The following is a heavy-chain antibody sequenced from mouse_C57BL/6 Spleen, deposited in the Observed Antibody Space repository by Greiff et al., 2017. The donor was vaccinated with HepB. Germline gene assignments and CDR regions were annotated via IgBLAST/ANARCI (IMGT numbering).Heavy chain of an antibody. CDR3: ARSLYYGSGDYYAMDY. Sequence: VQLQQSVAELVRPGASVKLSCTASGFNIKNTYMHWVKQRPEQGLEWIGRTDPANGNTKYATKFQGKATITADTSSNTAYLQLSSLTSEDTAIYYCARSLYYGSGDYYAMDYWGQGTSVTVSS. CDR1: GFNIKNTY. V-gene: IGHV14-3*01. CDR2: TDPANGNT. J-gene: IGHJ4*01. D-gene: IGHD1-1*01.